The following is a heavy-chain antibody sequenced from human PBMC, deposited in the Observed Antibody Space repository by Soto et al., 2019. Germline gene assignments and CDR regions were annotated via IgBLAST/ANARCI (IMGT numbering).Heavy chain of an antibody. CDR1: GGSISSGGYY. Sequence: QVQLQESGPGLVKPSQTLSLTCTVSGGSISSGGYYWSWIRQHPGKGLEWIGDIYYTGSAYYNTSLESRVTISVDTSKNQFSLKRSSVTAADTAVCYFAIFGGSSWIWFVPWGQGTLVTVSS. CDR3: AIFGGSSWIWFVP. V-gene: IGHV4-31*03. CDR2: IYYTGSA. D-gene: IGHD6-6*01. J-gene: IGHJ5*02.